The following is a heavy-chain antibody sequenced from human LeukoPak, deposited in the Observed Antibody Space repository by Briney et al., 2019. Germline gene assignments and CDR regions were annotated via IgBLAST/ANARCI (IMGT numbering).Heavy chain of an antibody. V-gene: IGHV3-66*01. D-gene: IGHD6-13*01. CDR2: IYSGGST. CDR3: AREFYGIAAAGSLNYYYMDV. Sequence: PGGSLRLSRAASGFTVSSNYVSWVRQAPGKGLEWVSVIYSGGSTYYADSVKGRFTISRDNSKNTLYLQMNSLRAEDTAVYYCAREFYGIAAAGSLNYYYMDVWGKGTTVTISS. CDR1: GFTVSSNY. J-gene: IGHJ6*03.